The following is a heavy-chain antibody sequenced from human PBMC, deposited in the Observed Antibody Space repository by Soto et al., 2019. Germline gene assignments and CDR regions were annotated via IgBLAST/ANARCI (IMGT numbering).Heavy chain of an antibody. J-gene: IGHJ4*02. CDR3: ARDNSRDGYNCIDY. CDR2: IYYSGST. CDR1: GGSISSGGYY. V-gene: IGHV4-31*03. Sequence: QVQLQESGPGLVKPSQTLSLTCTVSGGSISSGGYYWSWIRQHPGKGLEWIGYIYYSGSTYYNPSLKSRVTISVDTSKNQFSLKLSYVTAADTAVYYCARDNSRDGYNCIDYWGQGTLVTVSS. D-gene: IGHD5-12*01.